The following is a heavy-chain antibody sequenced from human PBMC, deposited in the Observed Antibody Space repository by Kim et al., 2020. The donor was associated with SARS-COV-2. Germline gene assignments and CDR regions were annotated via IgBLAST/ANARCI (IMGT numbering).Heavy chain of an antibody. D-gene: IGHD6-19*01. Sequence: GGSLRLSCAASGFTFSSYEMNWVRQAPGKGLEWVSYISSSGSTIYYADSVKGRFTISRDNAKNSLYLQMNSLRAEDTAVYYCASSIAVAGIIDYWGQGTLVTVSS. CDR2: ISSSGSTI. CDR3: ASSIAVAGIIDY. CDR1: GFTFSSYE. V-gene: IGHV3-48*03. J-gene: IGHJ4*02.